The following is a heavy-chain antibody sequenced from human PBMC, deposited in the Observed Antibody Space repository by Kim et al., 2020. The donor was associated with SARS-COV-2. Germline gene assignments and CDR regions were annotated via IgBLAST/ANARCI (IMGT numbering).Heavy chain of an antibody. D-gene: IGHD3-3*01. J-gene: IGHJ6*02. CDR1: GFTFSSYE. CDR3: ARVIPRITIFGVAPGGMDV. CDR2: ISSSGSTI. Sequence: GGSLRLSCAASGFTFSSYEMNWVRQAPGKGLEWFSYISSSGSTIYYADSVKGRFTISRDNAKNSLYLQMNSLRAEDTAVYYCARVIPRITIFGVAPGGMDVWGQGTTVTVSS. V-gene: IGHV3-48*03.